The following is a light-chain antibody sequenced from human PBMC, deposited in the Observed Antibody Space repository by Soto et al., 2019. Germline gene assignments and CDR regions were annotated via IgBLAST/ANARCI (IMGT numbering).Light chain of an antibody. CDR3: FSYADTNNFV. Sequence: QSVLTQPPSVSGAPGQRVTISCTGSSSNIGAGYDVHWYQHLPGTAPKLLIYEVNRRPEGAPYRFSGSKSGNTASLTVSGLQAEDEGDYYCFSYADTNNFVFGSGTKVTVL. CDR2: EVN. CDR1: SSNIGAGYD. J-gene: IGLJ1*01. V-gene: IGLV1-40*01.